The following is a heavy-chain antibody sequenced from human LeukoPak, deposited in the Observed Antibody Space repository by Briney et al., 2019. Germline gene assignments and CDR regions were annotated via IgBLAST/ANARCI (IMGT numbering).Heavy chain of an antibody. Sequence: PGGSLRLSCAASGFTFSSYWMSWVRQAPGKGLEGVANIKQDGSEKYYVDSVKGRFTISRDNAKNSLYLQMNSLRAEDTAVYYCARSRPDHCSSTSCYYYWGQGTLVTVSS. CDR3: ARSRPDHCSSTSCYYY. D-gene: IGHD2-2*01. CDR1: GFTFSSYW. J-gene: IGHJ4*02. CDR2: IKQDGSEK. V-gene: IGHV3-7*01.